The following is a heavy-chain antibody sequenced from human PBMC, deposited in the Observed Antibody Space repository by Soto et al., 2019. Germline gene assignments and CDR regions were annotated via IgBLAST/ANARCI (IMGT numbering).Heavy chain of an antibody. CDR2: IIPIFGTA. CDR1: GGTFSSYA. D-gene: IGHD3-22*01. Sequence: QVQLVQSGAEVKKPGSSVKVSCKASGGTFSSYAISWVRQAPGQGLEWMGGIIPIFGTANYAQKFQGRVTITADESTSIAYMEMSSLRSEDTAVYYCARDLESDYYDSSGYYYDGMDVWGQGTTVTVSS. CDR3: ARDLESDYYDSSGYYYDGMDV. V-gene: IGHV1-69*01. J-gene: IGHJ6*02.